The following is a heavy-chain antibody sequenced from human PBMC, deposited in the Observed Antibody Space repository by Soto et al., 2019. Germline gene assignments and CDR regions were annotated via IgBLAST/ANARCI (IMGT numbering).Heavy chain of an antibody. V-gene: IGHV3-64*01. CDR1: GFTLSGYA. CDR3: ARCARPDFYSMDV. Sequence: EVQLAESGGGLAQPGGSLRLSCAASGFTLSGYAMDWGRQAPGKGLEYVSGISSNGVGTYYANSVQGRFTISRDNSKNTVYLQMGSLRPEDMAVYYCARCARPDFYSMDVWGTGTTVTVSS. J-gene: IGHJ6*03. CDR2: ISSNGVGT. D-gene: IGHD6-6*01.